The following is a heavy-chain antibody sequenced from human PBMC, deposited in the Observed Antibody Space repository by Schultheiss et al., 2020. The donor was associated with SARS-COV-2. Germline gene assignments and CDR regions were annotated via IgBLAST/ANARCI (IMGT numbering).Heavy chain of an antibody. D-gene: IGHD2-2*01. CDR2: INHSGST. Sequence: SQTLSLTCTVSGGSISSGGYYWSWIRQPPGKGLEWIGEINHSGSTNYNPSLKSRVTISVDTSKNQFSLKLSSVTAADTAVYYCARESSSTSRWFDPWGQGTLVTVSS. V-gene: IGHV4-39*07. CDR1: GGSISSGGYY. CDR3: ARESSSTSRWFDP. J-gene: IGHJ5*02.